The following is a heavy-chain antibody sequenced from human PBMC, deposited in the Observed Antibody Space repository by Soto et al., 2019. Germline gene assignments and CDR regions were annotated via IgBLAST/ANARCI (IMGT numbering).Heavy chain of an antibody. V-gene: IGHV1-8*01. J-gene: IGHJ6*03. CDR2: MNPNSGNT. Sequence: ASVKVSCKASGYTFTSYDINWVRQATGQGLEWMGWMNPNSGNTGYAQKFQGRVTMTRNTSISTAYMELNSLRAEDTAVYYCAKQLRGSSYDRHNYYYYYYMDVWGKGTTVTVSS. D-gene: IGHD3-16*01. CDR3: AKQLRGSSYDRHNYYYYYYMDV. CDR1: GYTFTSYD.